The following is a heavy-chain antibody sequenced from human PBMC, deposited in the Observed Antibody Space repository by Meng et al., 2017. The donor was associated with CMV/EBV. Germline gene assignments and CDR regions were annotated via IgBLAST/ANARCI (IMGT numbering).Heavy chain of an antibody. CDR2: IYPGDSDT. J-gene: IGHJ6*02. Sequence: GSLRLSCKGSGYSFTSYWIGWVRQMPGKGLEWMGIIYPGDSDTRYSPSFQGQVTISADKSISTAYLQWSSLKASDTAMYCCARHVVKDGYYYYYGMDVWGQGTTVTVSS. CDR1: GYSFTSYW. V-gene: IGHV5-51*01. CDR3: ARHVVKDGYYYYYGMDV. D-gene: IGHD5-24*01.